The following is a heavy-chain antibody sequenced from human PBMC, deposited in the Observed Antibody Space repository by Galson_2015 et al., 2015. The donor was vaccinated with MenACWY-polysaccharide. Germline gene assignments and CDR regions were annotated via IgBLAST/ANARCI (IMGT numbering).Heavy chain of an antibody. V-gene: IGHV3-9*01. CDR1: GFTFDDYA. Sequence: SLRLSCAASGFTFDDYAMHWVRQAPGKGLEWVSGISWNSGSIGYADSVKGRFTISRDNAKNSLYLQMNSLRAEGTALYYCAKDQGIAAAGPSFDYWGQGTLVTVSS. CDR3: AKDQGIAAAGPSFDY. CDR2: ISWNSGSI. D-gene: IGHD6-13*01. J-gene: IGHJ4*02.